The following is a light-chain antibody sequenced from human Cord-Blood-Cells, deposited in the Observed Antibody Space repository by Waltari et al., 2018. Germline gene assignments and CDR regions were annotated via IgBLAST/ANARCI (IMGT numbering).Light chain of an antibody. CDR2: SNN. J-gene: IGLJ3*02. CDR1: SPTLGSND. V-gene: IGLV1-44*01. Sequence: QSVLTPPHSASGPPGQGVPIPCSGSSPTLGSNDVNCYPQLPGTAPKILIYSNNQRPSGVPDRFSGSKSGTSASLAISGLQSEDEADYYCAAWDDSLNGPVFGGGTKLTVL. CDR3: AAWDDSLNGPV.